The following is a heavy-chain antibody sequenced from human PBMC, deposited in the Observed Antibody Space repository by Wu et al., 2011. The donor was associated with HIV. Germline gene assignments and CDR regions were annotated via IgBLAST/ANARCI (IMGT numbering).Heavy chain of an antibody. D-gene: IGHD5-18*01. J-gene: IGHJ3*02. Sequence: QVQLVQSGAEVKKPGASVRVSCKASGYTFTGYYIHWVRQAPGQGLEWMGWINPNSGGTNYAQKFQGRVTMTRDTSISTAYMQLSRLRSDDTAVYYCARDLWLGLGDAFDIWGQGTMVTVXS. CDR1: GYTFTGYY. CDR2: INPNSGGT. V-gene: IGHV1-2*02. CDR3: ARDLWLGLGDAFDI.